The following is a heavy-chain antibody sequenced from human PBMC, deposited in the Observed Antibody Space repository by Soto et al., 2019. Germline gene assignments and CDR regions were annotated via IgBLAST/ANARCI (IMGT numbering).Heavy chain of an antibody. CDR1: GYTFSNYG. CDR2: ISAYNGKT. J-gene: IGHJ1*01. D-gene: IGHD2-21*02. Sequence: QVQLVQSGAEVKKPGASVKVSCKASGYTFSNYGIRWVRQAPGQGLEWMGWISAYNGKTYDAERLQVRVTMTTDTSTITAYMELMSLRSDDTAVYYCAIEPTCGSDCYSPAEYSQHWGQGTLVTVSS. CDR3: AIEPTCGSDCYSPAEYSQH. V-gene: IGHV1-18*04.